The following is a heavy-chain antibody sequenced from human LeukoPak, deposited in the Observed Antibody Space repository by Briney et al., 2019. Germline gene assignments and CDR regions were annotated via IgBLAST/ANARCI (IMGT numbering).Heavy chain of an antibody. D-gene: IGHD1-7*01. CDR2: INPNSGGT. CDR1: GYTFTSYY. J-gene: IGHJ6*02. Sequence: ASVKVSCKASGYTFTSYYMHWVRQAPGQGLEWMGWINPNSGGTNYAQKFQGRVTMTRDTSISTAYMELSRLRSDDTAVYYCASKLRRPYYYYGMDVWGQGTTVTVSS. V-gene: IGHV1-2*02. CDR3: ASKLRRPYYYYGMDV.